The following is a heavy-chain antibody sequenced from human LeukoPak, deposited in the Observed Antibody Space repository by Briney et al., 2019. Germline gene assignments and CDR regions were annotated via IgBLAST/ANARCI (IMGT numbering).Heavy chain of an antibody. J-gene: IGHJ6*03. Sequence: GGSLRLSCAASGFTFSSYGMSWVRQAPGKGLEWVAVISYDGSNKYYADSVKGRFTISRDNSKNTLYLQMNSLRAEDTAVYYCARDRTVLAPSNYYYYYYMDVWGKGTTVTVSS. CDR3: ARDRTVLAPSNYYYYYYMDV. CDR2: ISYDGSNK. CDR1: GFTFSSYG. D-gene: IGHD4-11*01. V-gene: IGHV3-30*03.